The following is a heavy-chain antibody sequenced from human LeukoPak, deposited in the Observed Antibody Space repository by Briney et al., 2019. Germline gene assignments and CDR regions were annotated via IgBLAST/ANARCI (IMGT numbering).Heavy chain of an antibody. J-gene: IGHJ4*02. CDR1: GFTFSSYG. CDR3: AKEDYDSSGYYYLSAPDY. D-gene: IGHD3-22*01. Sequence: GGSLRLSCAASGFTFSSYGMHWVRQAPGKGLEWVAVMSYDGSNKYYADSVKGRFTISRDNSKNTLYLQMNSLRAEDTAVYYCAKEDYDSSGYYYLSAPDYWGQGTLVTVSS. CDR2: MSYDGSNK. V-gene: IGHV3-30*18.